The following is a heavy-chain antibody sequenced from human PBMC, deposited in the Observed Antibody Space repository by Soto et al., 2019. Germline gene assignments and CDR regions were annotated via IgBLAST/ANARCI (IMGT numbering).Heavy chain of an antibody. Sequence: QVQLVESGGGLVKPGGSLRLSCAASGFTFSDYYMSWIRQAPGKGLEWVSYISSSGSTIYYADSVKGRFTISRDNAKNSLYLQMNSLRAEDTAVYYCARDGPHYDILTGYYDDAFDIWGQGTMVTVSS. J-gene: IGHJ3*02. CDR1: GFTFSDYY. D-gene: IGHD3-9*01. V-gene: IGHV3-11*01. CDR3: ARDGPHYDILTGYYDDAFDI. CDR2: ISSSGSTI.